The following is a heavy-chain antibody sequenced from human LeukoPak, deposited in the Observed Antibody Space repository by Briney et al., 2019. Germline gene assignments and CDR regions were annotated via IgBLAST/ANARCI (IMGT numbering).Heavy chain of an antibody. J-gene: IGHJ4*02. D-gene: IGHD6-19*01. CDR3: ARDVGTSGWHTFDY. CDR2: TYYRSKWYN. CDR1: GDSVSSNNGA. Sequence: PSQTLSLTCAISGDSVSSNNGAWNWIRQSPSRDLEWLGRTYYRSKWYNDFAPPMQGRITISPDTSKNQFSLQLYSVTPEDTAVYYCARDVGTSGWHTFDYWGQGTLVTVSS. V-gene: IGHV6-1*01.